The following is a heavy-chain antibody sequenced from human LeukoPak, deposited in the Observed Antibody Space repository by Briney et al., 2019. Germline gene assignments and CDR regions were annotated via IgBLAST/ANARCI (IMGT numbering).Heavy chain of an antibody. CDR1: GYSFTSYW. V-gene: IGHV5-51*01. CDR3: ATGSRSWSYYYYMDV. D-gene: IGHD6-13*01. J-gene: IGHJ6*03. Sequence: GESLKISCKGSGYSFTSYWIGWVRQMPGKGLERMGIIYPGDSDTRYSPSFQGQVTISADKSISTAYLQWSSLKASDTAMYYCATGSRSWSYYYYMDVWGKGTTVTGS. CDR2: IYPGDSDT.